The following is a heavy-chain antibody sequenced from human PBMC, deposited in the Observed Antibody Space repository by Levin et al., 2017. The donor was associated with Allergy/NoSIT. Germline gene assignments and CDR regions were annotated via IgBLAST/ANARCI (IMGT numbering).Heavy chain of an antibody. CDR3: ARDDSAKAVAGTLVTF. V-gene: IGHV3-30*03. CDR1: GFTFSSYA. CDR2: ISYDGSDK. J-gene: IGHJ4*02. Sequence: PGGSLRLSCAASGFTFSSYAMHWVRQAPGKGLEWVAFISYDGSDKYYADSVKGRFTISRDNSQNTLHLQMTSLRGEDTAVYYCARDDSAKAVAGTLVTFWGQGTLVTVSS. D-gene: IGHD6-19*01.